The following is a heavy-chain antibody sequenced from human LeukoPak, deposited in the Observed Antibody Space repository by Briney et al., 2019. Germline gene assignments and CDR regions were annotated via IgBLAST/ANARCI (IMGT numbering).Heavy chain of an antibody. CDR2: IYTSGST. V-gene: IGHV4-61*02. CDR3: ARWDSSSWLDAFDI. J-gene: IGHJ3*02. Sequence: SETLSLTCTVSGGSISSGSYYWSWIRQPAGKGLEWIGRIYTSGSTNYNPSLKSRVTISVDTSKNQFSLKLSSVTAADTAVYYCARWDSSSWLDAFDIWGQGTMVTVSS. D-gene: IGHD6-13*01. CDR1: GGSISSGSYY.